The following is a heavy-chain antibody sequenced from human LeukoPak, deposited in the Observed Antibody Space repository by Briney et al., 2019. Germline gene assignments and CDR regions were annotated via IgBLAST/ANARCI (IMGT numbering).Heavy chain of an antibody. Sequence: ASVKVSRKASGGTFSSYAISWVRQAPGQGLEWMGWISAYNGSTNYAQKLQGRVTMTTDTSTSTAYMELRSLRSDDTAVYYCARDLLGSDPLDYWGQGTLVTVSS. CDR2: ISAYNGST. J-gene: IGHJ4*02. V-gene: IGHV1-18*01. CDR3: ARDLLGSDPLDY. D-gene: IGHD3-16*02. CDR1: GGTFSSYA.